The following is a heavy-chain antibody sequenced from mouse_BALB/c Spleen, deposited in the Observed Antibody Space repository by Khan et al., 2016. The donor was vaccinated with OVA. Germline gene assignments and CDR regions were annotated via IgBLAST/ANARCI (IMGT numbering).Heavy chain of an antibody. J-gene: IGHJ1*01. V-gene: IGHV9-3-1*01. Sequence: QIQLVQSGPELKKPGETVKISCTASGYTFTNYGMNWVKQAPGKGLKWMGWINTYTGGPTYADDFKGRFAFSLETSDSTSYLQINNLKNEDTATYFCASGGYGYFNVWGAGTTVTVSS. CDR2: INTYTGGP. D-gene: IGHD1-1*02. CDR3: ASGGYGYFNV. CDR1: GYTFTNYG.